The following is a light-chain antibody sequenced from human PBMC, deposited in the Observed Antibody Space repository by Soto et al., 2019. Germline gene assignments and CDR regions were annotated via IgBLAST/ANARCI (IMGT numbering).Light chain of an antibody. V-gene: IGKV3-20*01. Sequence: EIVLTQSPGTLSLSPGERATLSCRASQSVSSSYLAWYQQKPGQAPRLLIYGASSRATGIPDRFSGSGSGTDFTLTISRLEPADFAVYYCQPYGSSPPYTFGQGTKLEIK. J-gene: IGKJ2*01. CDR2: GAS. CDR3: QPYGSSPPYT. CDR1: QSVSSSY.